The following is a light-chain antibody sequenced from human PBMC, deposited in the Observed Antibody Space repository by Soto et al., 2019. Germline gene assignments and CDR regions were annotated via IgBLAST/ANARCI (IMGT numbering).Light chain of an antibody. J-gene: IGKJ1*01. CDR1: QGISTY. Sequence: DIQMTQSPSSLSASVGDRVTITCRASQGISTYLVWYQQKPGTVPKLLIFAASTLQSGVPSRFSGSGSVTDFTLTISSLQPEDGATYYCQSYTGAPWTIGQGTKVEI. CDR3: QSYTGAPWT. CDR2: AAS. V-gene: IGKV1-27*01.